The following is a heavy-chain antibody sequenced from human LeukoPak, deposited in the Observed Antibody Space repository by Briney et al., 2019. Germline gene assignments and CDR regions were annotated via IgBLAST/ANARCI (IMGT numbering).Heavy chain of an antibody. V-gene: IGHV3-21*01. CDR1: GFTFSSSA. Sequence: GGSLRLSCAASGFTFSSSAMNWVRQAPGKGLEWVSSINNVASHIYYAHSVKGRFTISRDNAKNSLYLQMNSLSDEDTAVYYSVGELLPYYGMDVWGQGTTVTVSS. CDR2: INNVASHI. J-gene: IGHJ6*02. D-gene: IGHD3-10*01. CDR3: VGELLPYYGMDV.